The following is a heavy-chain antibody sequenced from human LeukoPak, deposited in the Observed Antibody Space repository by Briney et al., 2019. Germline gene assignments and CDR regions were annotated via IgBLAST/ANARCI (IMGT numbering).Heavy chain of an antibody. V-gene: IGHV3-30*02. Sequence: GGSLRLSCAASGFTFSSYWMSWVRQAPGKGLEWVSFILFDGSNKYYAESVKGRFTISRDNSKNTLYLQMNSLRAEDTAVYYCAKRARFGELSGWGQGTLVTVSS. CDR1: GFTFSSYW. J-gene: IGHJ4*02. CDR3: AKRARFGELSG. CDR2: ILFDGSNK. D-gene: IGHD3-10*01.